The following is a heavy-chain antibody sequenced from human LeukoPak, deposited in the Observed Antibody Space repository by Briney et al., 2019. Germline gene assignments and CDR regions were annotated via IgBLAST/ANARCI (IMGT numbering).Heavy chain of an antibody. CDR3: ARGAYSYGYRNFGDY. J-gene: IGHJ4*02. CDR1: GGSISSGDYY. Sequence: PSETLSLTCTVSGGSISSGDYYWSWIRQPPGKGLEWIGEINHSGSTNYNPSLKSRVTISVDTSKNQFSLKLSSVTAADTAVYYCARGAYSYGYRNFGDYWGQGTLVTVSS. V-gene: IGHV4-39*07. CDR2: INHSGST. D-gene: IGHD5-18*01.